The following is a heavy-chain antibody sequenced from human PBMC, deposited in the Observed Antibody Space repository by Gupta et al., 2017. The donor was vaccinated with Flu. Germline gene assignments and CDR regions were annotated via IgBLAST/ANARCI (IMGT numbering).Heavy chain of an antibody. Sequence: QVQLQESGPGLVKPSQTLSLTCTVSGGSISSCGYYWSWIRQHPGKGLEWIGYIYYSGSTYYNPSLKSRVTISVDTSKNQFSLKLSSVTAADTAVYYCARDAADTGVAHIWGQGTLVTGSS. CDR2: IYYSGST. D-gene: IGHD5-12*01. CDR3: ARDAADTGVAHI. V-gene: IGHV4-31*03. J-gene: IGHJ4*02. CDR1: GGSISSCGYY.